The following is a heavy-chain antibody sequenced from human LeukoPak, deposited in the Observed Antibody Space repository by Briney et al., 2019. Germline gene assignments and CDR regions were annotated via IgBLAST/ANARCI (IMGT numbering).Heavy chain of an antibody. Sequence: GGSLRLSCVASGFTFSSYGMDWVRQAPGKGLECVALIRSDGNNKYYTDSVKARFTISRDNSKNTLYLQMNSLRADDTAVYYCARGLFRFCYSGSCLSPFDYWGQGTLVTVSS. CDR3: ARGLFRFCYSGSCLSPFDY. J-gene: IGHJ4*02. CDR2: IRSDGNNK. CDR1: GFTFSSYG. V-gene: IGHV3-30*02. D-gene: IGHD1-26*01.